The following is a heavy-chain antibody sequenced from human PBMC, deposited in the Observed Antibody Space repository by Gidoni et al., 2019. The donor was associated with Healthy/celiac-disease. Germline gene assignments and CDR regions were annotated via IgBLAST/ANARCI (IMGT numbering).Heavy chain of an antibody. Sequence: QVQLVQSGAEVKTPGASVKVSCKASGYTFITHYMHWVRQAPGQGLEWMGVINPSGGSTSYAQKFKGRVTMTRDTSTITVYMELNSLRFEDTAVYYGARGGATMVRGDLYYFDYWGRGTLVTVSS. CDR2: INPSGGST. V-gene: IGHV1-46*01. D-gene: IGHD3-10*01. CDR3: ARGGATMVRGDLYYFDY. J-gene: IGHJ4*02. CDR1: GYTFITHY.